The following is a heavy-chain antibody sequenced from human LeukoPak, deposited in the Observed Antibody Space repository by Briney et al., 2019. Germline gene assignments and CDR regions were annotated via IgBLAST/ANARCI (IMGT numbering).Heavy chain of an antibody. V-gene: IGHV3-30*03. CDR3: ARDVQESEDLPPPFDY. CDR2: ISYDGSNK. CDR1: GFTVSSNY. Sequence: GGSLRLSCAASGFTVSSNYMSWVRQAPGKGLEWVAVISYDGSNKYYADSVKGRFTISRDNSKNTLYLQMNSLRAEDTAVYYCARDVQESEDLPPPFDYWGQGTLVTVSS. J-gene: IGHJ4*02. D-gene: IGHD1-1*01.